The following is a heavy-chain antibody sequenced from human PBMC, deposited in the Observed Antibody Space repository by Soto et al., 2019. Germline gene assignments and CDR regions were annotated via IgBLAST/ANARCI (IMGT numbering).Heavy chain of an antibody. Sequence: QVQLVQSGAEVKKPGSSVKVSCKASGGAFNNYIFDWVRQAPGQGLEWMGGIIPMFGTPKYAQTFQDRITIPADVSTGTAYMELTSLRFDDTAVYYCARGRDHPPVGLYFDSWGEGTRVTVSS. J-gene: IGHJ4*02. V-gene: IGHV1-69*01. CDR3: ARGRDHPPVGLYFDS. CDR1: GGAFNNYI. CDR2: IIPMFGTP. D-gene: IGHD1-26*01.